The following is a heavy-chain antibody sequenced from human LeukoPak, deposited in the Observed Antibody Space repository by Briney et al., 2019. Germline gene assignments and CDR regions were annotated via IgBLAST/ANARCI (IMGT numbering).Heavy chain of an antibody. V-gene: IGHV7-4-1*02. D-gene: IGHD3-22*01. CDR2: INTNTGNP. J-gene: IGHJ3*02. CDR3: ARSTYYYDSRAFDI. CDR1: GYTLTSYA. Sequence: ASVKVSCKASGYTLTSYAMNWVRQAPGQGLEWMGWINTNTGNPTYAQGFTGRFVFSLDTSVSTAYLQISSLEAEDTAVYYFARSTYYYDSRAFDIWGQGTMVSVSS.